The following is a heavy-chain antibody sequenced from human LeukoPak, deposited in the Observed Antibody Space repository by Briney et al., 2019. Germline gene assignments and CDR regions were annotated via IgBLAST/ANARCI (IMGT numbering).Heavy chain of an antibody. CDR3: ARRFDS. V-gene: IGHV3-48*02. CDR1: GFTFSNYN. J-gene: IGHJ4*02. Sequence: TGGSLRLSCAASGFTFSNYNMNWVRQAPGKGLEWVSHITSSSTIYYADSVKGRFTISRDNAKNSLYLQMNSLRDEDTAVYYCARRFDSWGRGTLVTVSS. CDR2: ITSSSTI.